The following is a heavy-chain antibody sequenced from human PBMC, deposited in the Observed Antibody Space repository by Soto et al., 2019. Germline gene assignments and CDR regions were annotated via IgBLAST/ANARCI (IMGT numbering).Heavy chain of an antibody. Sequence: PGGSLRLSCAASGFTFNNAWMNWVRQAPGKGLEWVGLIRSKTDGGTTDYADYAAPVKGRFTISRDDSKNTLYLQMNSLETDDKAVYYCTTDSTSSGPIWGQGEMVTVSS. J-gene: IGHJ3*02. V-gene: IGHV3-15*07. CDR1: GFTFNNAW. CDR3: TTDSTSSGPI. CDR2: IRSKTDGGTTDYA. D-gene: IGHD3-22*01.